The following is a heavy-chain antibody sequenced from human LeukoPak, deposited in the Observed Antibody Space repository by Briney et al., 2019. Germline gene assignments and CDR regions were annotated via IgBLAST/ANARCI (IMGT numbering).Heavy chain of an antibody. CDR1: GFTFSSYE. D-gene: IGHD3-22*01. CDR2: ISSSGSTI. J-gene: IGHJ4*02. V-gene: IGHV3-48*03. CDR3: AKARKHRITMIVVDPNDY. Sequence: GGSLRLSCAASGFTFSSYEMNWVRQAPGKGREWVSYISSSGSTIYYADSVKGRFTISRDNAKNSLYLQMNRLRAEDTAVYYCAKARKHRITMIVVDPNDYWGQGTLVTVSS.